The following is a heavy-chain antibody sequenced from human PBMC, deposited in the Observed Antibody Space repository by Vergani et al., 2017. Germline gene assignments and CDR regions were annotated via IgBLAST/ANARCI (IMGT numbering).Heavy chain of an antibody. CDR2: IYYSGST. CDR1: GGSISSYY. J-gene: IGHJ3*02. D-gene: IGHD2-2*01. CDR3: ATKNESYQLLAGDYAFDI. Sequence: QVQLQESGPGLVKPSETLSLTCTVSGGSISSYYWSWIRQPPGKGLEWIGYIYYSGSTNYNPSLKSRVTISVDTSKNQFSLKLSSVTAADTAVYYRATKNESYQLLAGDYAFDIWGQGTMVTVSS. V-gene: IGHV4-59*01.